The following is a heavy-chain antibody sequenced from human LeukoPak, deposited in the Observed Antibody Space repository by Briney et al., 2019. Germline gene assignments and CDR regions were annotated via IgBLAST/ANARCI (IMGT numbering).Heavy chain of an antibody. CDR1: GFTFSSYA. J-gene: IGHJ5*02. V-gene: IGHV3-23*01. Sequence: GSLRLSCAASGFTFSSYAMSWVRQAPGKGLEWVSSFSGSGGSTYYADSVKGRFTISRDNSKNTLYLQMNSLKTEDTAVYYCARDLSAVAGTALFDPWGQGTLVTVSS. CDR3: ARDLSAVAGTALFDP. D-gene: IGHD6-19*01. CDR2: FSGSGGST.